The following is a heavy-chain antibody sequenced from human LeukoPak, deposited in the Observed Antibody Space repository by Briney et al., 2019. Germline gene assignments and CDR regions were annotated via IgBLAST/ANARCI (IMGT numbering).Heavy chain of an antibody. CDR1: GFTFSSYG. CDR2: ISYDGSNK. J-gene: IGHJ4*02. CDR3: ARDGPTYYYDNSGYCHN. Sequence: PGGSLRLSCAASGFTFSSYGMHWVRQAPGKGLEWVAVISYDGSNKYYADSVKGRFTISRDNSKNTLYLQMNSLRTEDTAVYYCARDGPTYYYDNSGYCHNWGQGTLVTVSS. D-gene: IGHD3-22*01. V-gene: IGHV3-30*03.